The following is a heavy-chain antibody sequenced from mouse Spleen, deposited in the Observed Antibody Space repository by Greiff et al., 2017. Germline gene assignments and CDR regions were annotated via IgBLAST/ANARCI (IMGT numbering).Heavy chain of an antibody. CDR2: ISDGGSYT. CDR3: TRGSSSCEAWYFDV. CDR1: GFTFSSYA. V-gene: IGHV5-4*01. Sequence: EVHLVESGGGLVKPGGSLKLSCAASGFTFSSYAMSWVRQTPEKRLEWVATISDGGSYTYYPDNVKGRFTISRDNAKNNLYLQMSHLKSEDTAMYYCTRGSSSCEAWYFDVWGTGTTVTVSS. D-gene: IGHD1-1*01. J-gene: IGHJ1*03.